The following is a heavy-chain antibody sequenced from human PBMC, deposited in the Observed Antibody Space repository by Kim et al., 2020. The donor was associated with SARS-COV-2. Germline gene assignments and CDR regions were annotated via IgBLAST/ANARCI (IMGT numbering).Heavy chain of an antibody. D-gene: IGHD7-27*01. V-gene: IGHV3-21*01. J-gene: IGHJ4*02. CDR3: AREGPPGERRFPILLSVSEEPFFDY. Sequence: GGSLRLSCAASGFTFSSYSMNWVRQAPGKGLEWVSSISSSSSYIYYADSVKGRFTISRDNAKNSLYLQMNSLRAEDTAVYYCAREGPPGERRFPILLSVSEEPFFDYWGQGTLVTVSS. CDR2: ISSSSSYI. CDR1: GFTFSSYS.